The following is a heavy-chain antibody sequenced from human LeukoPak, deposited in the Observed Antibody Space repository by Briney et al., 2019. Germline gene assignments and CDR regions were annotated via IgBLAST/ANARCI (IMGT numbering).Heavy chain of an antibody. CDR1: GYTLTELS. V-gene: IGHV1-24*01. CDR3: ATPRGYGNSDAFDI. J-gene: IGHJ3*02. CDR2: FGPEDGET. Sequence: GASVKVSCKVSGYTLTELSMHWVRQAPGKGLEWMGGFGPEDGETIYAQKFQGRVTMTEDTSTDTAYMELSSLRSEDTAVYYCATPRGYGNSDAFDIWGQGTMVTVSS. D-gene: IGHD4-23*01.